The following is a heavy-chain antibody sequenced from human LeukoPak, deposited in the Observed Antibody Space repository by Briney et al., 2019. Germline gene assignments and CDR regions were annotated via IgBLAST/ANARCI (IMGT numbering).Heavy chain of an antibody. CDR3: VKGHLPTSSYGDYFED. J-gene: IGHJ4*02. CDR1: GFIFDDYT. V-gene: IGHV3-43*01. Sequence: GGSLRLSCVASGFIFDDYTMHWVRQAPGKGLEWVSLITGDGGDTNSADPVKGRFTISRDNKKNSLYLQMNSLRAEDGALYYCVKGHLPTSSYGDYFEDWGQGTLVTVSS. CDR2: ITGDGGDT. D-gene: IGHD3-16*01.